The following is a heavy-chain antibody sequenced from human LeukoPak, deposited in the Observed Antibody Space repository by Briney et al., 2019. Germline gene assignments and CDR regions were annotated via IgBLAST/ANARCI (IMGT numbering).Heavy chain of an antibody. D-gene: IGHD1-26*01. CDR2: IKSKTDGGTT. Sequence: PGGSLRLSCAASGFTFSNAWMSWVRQAPGKGLEWVGRIKSKTDGGTTDYAAPVKGRFTISRDDSKNTLYLQMNSLKTEDTAVYYCTTDRGSYYLLDAFDIWGQGTMVTVSS. J-gene: IGHJ3*02. V-gene: IGHV3-15*01. CDR1: GFTFSNAW. CDR3: TTDRGSYYLLDAFDI.